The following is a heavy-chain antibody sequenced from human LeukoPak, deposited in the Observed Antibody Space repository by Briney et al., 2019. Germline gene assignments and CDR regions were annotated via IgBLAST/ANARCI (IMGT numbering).Heavy chain of an antibody. J-gene: IGHJ4*02. Sequence: GGSLRLSCAASGFTFSSYWMAWVRQAPGQGLEWVANIKQDGSDKNYVDSVKGRLTISRDNAKNSLYLQMSSLRAEDTAVYYCARDGGGSLDYWGQGILVTVSS. V-gene: IGHV3-7*03. CDR2: IKQDGSDK. CDR3: ARDGGGSLDY. D-gene: IGHD2-15*01. CDR1: GFTFSSYW.